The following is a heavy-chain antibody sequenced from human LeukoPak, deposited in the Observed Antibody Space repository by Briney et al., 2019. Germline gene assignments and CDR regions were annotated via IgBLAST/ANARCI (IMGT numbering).Heavy chain of an antibody. Sequence: GGSLRLSCAASGFTLSNYDMHRVRQAPGKGLEWVSPISSSSTYIYYADSMKGRFTISRDNAENSLYLQMHSLRAEDTAVYFCARGEEKATINGLDFWGQGTLVTVSS. CDR2: ISSSSTYI. V-gene: IGHV3-21*01. J-gene: IGHJ4*02. CDR1: GFTLSNYD. D-gene: IGHD5-24*01. CDR3: ARGEEKATINGLDF.